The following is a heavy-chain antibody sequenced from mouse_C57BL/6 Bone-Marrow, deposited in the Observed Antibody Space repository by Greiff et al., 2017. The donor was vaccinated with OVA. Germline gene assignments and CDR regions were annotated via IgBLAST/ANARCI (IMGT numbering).Heavy chain of an antibody. Sequence: VQLQQPGAELVKPGASVKLSCKASGYTFTSYWMQWVKQRPGQGLEWIGEIDPSDSYTNYNQKCKGKATLTVDTSSSTAYMQLSSLTSEDSAVYYCAREAPYFDVWGTGTTVTVSS. V-gene: IGHV1-50*01. CDR3: AREAPYFDV. J-gene: IGHJ1*03. CDR2: IDPSDSYT. CDR1: GYTFTSYW.